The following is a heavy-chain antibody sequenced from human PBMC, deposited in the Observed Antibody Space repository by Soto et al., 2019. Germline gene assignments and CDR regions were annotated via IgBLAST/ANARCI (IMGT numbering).Heavy chain of an antibody. CDR3: AKGRTRPLELGSFGDNAFDV. Sequence: EVQLVESGGGLVQPGRSLRLSCAASEFTFDNYAMHWVRQAPGKGLEWVSGISWNSGTLVYADSVKGRFTISRDNAKNSLFLQMNSLRAEDKALYFCAKGRTRPLELGSFGDNAFDVWGQGTMVTVSS. J-gene: IGHJ3*01. V-gene: IGHV3-9*01. CDR1: EFTFDNYA. CDR2: ISWNSGTL. D-gene: IGHD3-10*01.